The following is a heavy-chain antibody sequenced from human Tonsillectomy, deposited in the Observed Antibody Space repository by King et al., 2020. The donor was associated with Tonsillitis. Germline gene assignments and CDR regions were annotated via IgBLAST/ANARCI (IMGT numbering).Heavy chain of an antibody. D-gene: IGHD2-2*01. J-gene: IGHJ3*02. Sequence: QLVQSGGGLVQPGGSLRLSCAASGFTFSTYSMNWVRQAPGKGLEWVSYISSSSSAIYYADSMKGRFTISRDNAQNSLYLEMNSLRDEDTAVYYCARDCSPTSCSAWHAFDIWGQGTMVTVSS. CDR1: GFTFSTYS. CDR2: ISSSSSAI. V-gene: IGHV3-48*02. CDR3: ARDCSPTSCSAWHAFDI.